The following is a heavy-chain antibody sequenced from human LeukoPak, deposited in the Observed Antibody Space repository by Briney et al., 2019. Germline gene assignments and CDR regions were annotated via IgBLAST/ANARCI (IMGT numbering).Heavy chain of an antibody. CDR2: ISDSGAYT. J-gene: IGHJ5*02. Sequence: PGGSLRLSCAASGFTFSSCAMSWVRQAPGKGLEWVSAISDSGAYTYYADSVKGRFTISRDNSKNTLYLQMNSLRAEDTAVYYCAKDYSKTSYYGSGTYYRPNWFDPWGQGTLVTVSS. CDR1: GFTFSSCA. D-gene: IGHD3-10*01. V-gene: IGHV3-23*01. CDR3: AKDYSKTSYYGSGTYYRPNWFDP.